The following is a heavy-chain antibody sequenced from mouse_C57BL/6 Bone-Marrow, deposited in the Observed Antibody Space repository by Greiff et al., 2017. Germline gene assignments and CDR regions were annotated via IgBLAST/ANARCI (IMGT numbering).Heavy chain of an antibody. D-gene: IGHD4-1*01. J-gene: IGHJ2*01. V-gene: IGHV5-17*01. CDR2: ISSGSSTT. Sequence: EVQGVESGGGLVKPGGSLKLSCAASGFTFSDYGMHWVRQAPEKGLEWVAYISSGSSTTYSADTVKGRFTISRDNAKNTLFLQLSSLRSEDTAMYYCARRRWNWDDWGQGTTLTVSS. CDR3: ARRRWNWDD. CDR1: GFTFSDYG.